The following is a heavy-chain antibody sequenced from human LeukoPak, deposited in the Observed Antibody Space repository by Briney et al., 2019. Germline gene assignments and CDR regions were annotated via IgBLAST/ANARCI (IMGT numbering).Heavy chain of an antibody. CDR1: GGSISSGGYY. Sequence: SETLSLTCTVSGGSISSGGYYWSWIRQPPGKGLEWIGYIYYSGSTNYNPSLKSRVTISVDTSKNQFSLKLSSVTAADTAVYYCASSTGPYYYYYMDVWGKGTTVTVSS. D-gene: IGHD2-2*01. V-gene: IGHV4-61*08. J-gene: IGHJ6*03. CDR2: IYYSGST. CDR3: ASSTGPYYYYYMDV.